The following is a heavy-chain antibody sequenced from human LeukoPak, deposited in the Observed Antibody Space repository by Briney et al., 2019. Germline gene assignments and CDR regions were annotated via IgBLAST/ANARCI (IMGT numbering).Heavy chain of an antibody. CDR3: ARDPTRGTHSGPRGYFYYGMDV. Sequence: ASVKVSCKASGYTFTTLDINWVRQATGQGLEWMGWINPKSGYTGYAQKFQGRVTITADKSTSTAYMELSSLRSEDTAVYYCARDPTRGTHSGPRGYFYYGMDVWGQGTTVTVSS. CDR1: GYTFTTLD. CDR2: INPKSGYT. D-gene: IGHD3-10*01. J-gene: IGHJ6*02. V-gene: IGHV1-8*03.